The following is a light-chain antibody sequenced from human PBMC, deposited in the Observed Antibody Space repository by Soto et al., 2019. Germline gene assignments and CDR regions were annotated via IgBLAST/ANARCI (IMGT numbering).Light chain of an antibody. V-gene: IGKV1-5*03. CDR3: QQYNSFWT. Sequence: DSQRTQSHSTLSASVGDRVTITCRASQSISSWLAWYQQKPGKAPKLLIYKASSLESGVPSRFSGSGSGTEFTLTISSLQPDDFATYYCQQYNSFWTFGQGTKVDIK. CDR1: QSISSW. J-gene: IGKJ1*01. CDR2: KAS.